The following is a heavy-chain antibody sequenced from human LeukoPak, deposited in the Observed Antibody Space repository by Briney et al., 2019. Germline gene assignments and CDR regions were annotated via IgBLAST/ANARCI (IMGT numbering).Heavy chain of an antibody. CDR3: AKCITMIVVGMVVNDAFDI. Sequence: TGGSLTLSCAASGFTVRSNHKRCVREAPGKGVVGVSVIYRDDKTHYADSVKGRFTISTDNSKNTLYLQMNSLRAEDTDVYYCAKCITMIVVGMVVNDAFDIWGQGTMVTVSS. CDR1: GFTVRSNH. V-gene: IGHV3-53*01. J-gene: IGHJ3*02. D-gene: IGHD3-22*01. CDR2: IYRDDKT.